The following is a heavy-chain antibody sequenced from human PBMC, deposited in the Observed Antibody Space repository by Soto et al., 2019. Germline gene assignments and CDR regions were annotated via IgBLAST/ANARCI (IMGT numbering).Heavy chain of an antibody. V-gene: IGHV3-74*01. CDR3: ARRSDYYGMDV. CDR2: INSDGSST. J-gene: IGHJ6*02. Sequence: PGGSLRLSCAASGFTFSSYWMHWVRQAPGKGLVWVSRINSDGSSTSYADSVKGRFTISRDNAKNTLYLQMNSLRAEDTAMYYCARRSDYYGMDVWGQGTTVTVSS. D-gene: IGHD1-26*01. CDR1: GFTFSSYW.